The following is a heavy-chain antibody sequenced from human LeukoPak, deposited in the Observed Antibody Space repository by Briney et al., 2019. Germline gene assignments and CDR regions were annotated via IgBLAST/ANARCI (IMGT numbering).Heavy chain of an antibody. CDR1: GGSFSGYY. J-gene: IGHJ6*03. D-gene: IGHD6-13*01. CDR3: ARDGGVATLYSSSWYHLAVYYYYYMDV. CDR2: INHSGST. Sequence: PSETLSLTCAVYGGSFSGYYWSWIRQPPGKGLEWIGEINHSGSTNYNPSLKSRVTISVDTSKNQFSLKPSSVTAADTAVYYCARDGGVATLYSSSWYHLAVYYYYYMDVWGKGTTVTVSS. V-gene: IGHV4-34*01.